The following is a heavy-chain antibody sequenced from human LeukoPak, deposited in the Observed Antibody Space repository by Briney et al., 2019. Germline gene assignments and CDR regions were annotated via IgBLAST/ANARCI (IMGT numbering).Heavy chain of an antibody. Sequence: SGTLSLTCGVTGGSVINTNWWTWVRQPPGKGLEWIGEVHLDGRTNYNPSLESRLTMSVDVSENQVSLKLTSVTAADTAVYYCAREGGFYRPLDYSGQGTLVTVSS. CDR1: GGSVINTNW. J-gene: IGHJ4*02. CDR3: AREGGFYRPLDY. V-gene: IGHV4-4*02. CDR2: VHLDGRT. D-gene: IGHD3-3*01.